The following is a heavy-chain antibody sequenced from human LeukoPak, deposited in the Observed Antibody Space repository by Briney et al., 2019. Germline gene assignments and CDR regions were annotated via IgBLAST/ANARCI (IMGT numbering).Heavy chain of an antibody. J-gene: IGHJ6*02. CDR3: ARDGTLTMVRGGYYYYGMDV. CDR1: GGTFSSYA. V-gene: IGHV1-69*04. D-gene: IGHD3-10*01. CDR2: IIPILGIA. Sequence: ASVKVSCKASGGTFSSYAISWVRQAPGQGLEWMGRIIPILGIANYAQKFQGRVTITADKSTSTAYMELSSLRPEDTAVYYCARDGTLTMVRGGYYYYGMDVWGQGTTVTVSS.